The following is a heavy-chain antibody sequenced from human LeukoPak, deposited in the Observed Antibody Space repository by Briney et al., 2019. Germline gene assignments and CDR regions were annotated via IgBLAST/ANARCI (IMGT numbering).Heavy chain of an antibody. J-gene: IGHJ5*02. V-gene: IGHV4-59*11. CDR3: ARTDTDMAASDWFDP. CDR2: IYYSGST. Sequence: SSETLSLTCTVSGGSISSHYWSWIRQPPGKGLEWIGYIYYSGSTNYNPSLKSRVTISVDTSKNQFSLKLSSVTAADTAVYYCARTDTDMAASDWFDPWGQGTLVTVSS. CDR1: GGSISSHY. D-gene: IGHD5-18*01.